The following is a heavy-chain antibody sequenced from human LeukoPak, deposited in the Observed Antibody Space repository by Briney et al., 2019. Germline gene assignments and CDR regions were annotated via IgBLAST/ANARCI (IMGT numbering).Heavy chain of an antibody. CDR3: ARGLIAGRAYYYYMDV. V-gene: IGHV1-46*01. Sequence: ASVKVSCKASGYTFTSYYMHWVRQAPGQGLEWMGIINPSGGSTSYAQKFQGRVTMTRDTSTSTVYMELSSLRSEDTAVYYCARGLIAGRAYYYYMDVWGKGTTVTISS. J-gene: IGHJ6*03. CDR1: GYTFTSYY. CDR2: INPSGGST. D-gene: IGHD6-13*01.